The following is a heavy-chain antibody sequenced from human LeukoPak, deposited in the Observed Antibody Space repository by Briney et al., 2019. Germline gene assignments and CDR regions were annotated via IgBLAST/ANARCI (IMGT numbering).Heavy chain of an antibody. D-gene: IGHD3-10*01. CDR1: GGTFSSYA. V-gene: IGHV1-69*04. CDR3: ARSDYYPTRSIDY. CDR2: IIPILGIA. Sequence: ASVKVSCKASGGTFSSYAISWVRQAPGQGLEWMGRIIPILGIANYAQKFQGRVTITADESTSTAYMELSSLRSEDTAVYYCARSDYYPTRSIDYWGQGTLVTVSS. J-gene: IGHJ4*02.